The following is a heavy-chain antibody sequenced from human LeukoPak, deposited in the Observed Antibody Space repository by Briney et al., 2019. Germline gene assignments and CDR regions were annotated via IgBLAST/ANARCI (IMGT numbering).Heavy chain of an antibody. J-gene: IGHJ6*02. CDR2: MNPNSGNT. D-gene: IGHD4/OR15-4a*01. Sequence: ASVKVSCKASGYTFTSYDINWVRQATGQGLEWMGWMNPNSGNTGHAQKFQGRVTMTRNTSISTAYMELSSLRSEDTAVYYCARKRLSDYYYGMDVWGQGTTVTVSS. CDR1: GYTFTSYD. V-gene: IGHV1-8*01. CDR3: ARKRLSDYYYGMDV.